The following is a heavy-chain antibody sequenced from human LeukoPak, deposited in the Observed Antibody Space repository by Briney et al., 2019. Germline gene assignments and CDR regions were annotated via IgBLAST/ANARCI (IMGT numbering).Heavy chain of an antibody. V-gene: IGHV1-2*04. J-gene: IGHJ3*02. Sequence: ASVKVSCKASGYTFTGYYMHWVRQAPGQGLEWMGWINPNSGGTNYAQKFQGWVTMTRDTSISTAYMELSRLRSDDTAVYYCARVASHCSGGSCYSSDALDIWGQGTMVTVSS. CDR2: INPNSGGT. CDR3: ARVASHCSGGSCYSSDALDI. CDR1: GYTFTGYY. D-gene: IGHD2-15*01.